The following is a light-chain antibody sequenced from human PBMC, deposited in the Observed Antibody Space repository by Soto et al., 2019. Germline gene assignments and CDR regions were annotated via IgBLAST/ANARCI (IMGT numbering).Light chain of an antibody. CDR2: WAS. J-gene: IGKJ4*01. V-gene: IGKV4-1*01. Sequence: DIVMTQSPDSLAVSLGERATINCKSSQSVLYSSNNKNYLAWYQQRPGQPPKLLIYWASTRESGVPDRFSGSASGTDFTLTISSLQAEDVAVYYCQQYYSTPLTFGGGTKVYIK. CDR1: QSVLYSSNNKNY. CDR3: QQYYSTPLT.